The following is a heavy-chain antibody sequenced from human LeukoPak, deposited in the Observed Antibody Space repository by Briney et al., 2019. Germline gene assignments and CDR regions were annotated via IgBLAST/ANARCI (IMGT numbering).Heavy chain of an antibody. Sequence: GGSLRLSCAASGFTLISHWMHWVRQVPGKGLVWVSRINSDGSSTYYADSVKGRFTISRDSAKNTLFLQMNSLRDEDTAVYYCATGKGSENPSFGYWGQGTLVTVS. CDR1: GFTLISHW. D-gene: IGHD2-15*01. CDR2: INSDGSST. V-gene: IGHV3-74*01. J-gene: IGHJ4*02. CDR3: ATGKGSENPSFGY.